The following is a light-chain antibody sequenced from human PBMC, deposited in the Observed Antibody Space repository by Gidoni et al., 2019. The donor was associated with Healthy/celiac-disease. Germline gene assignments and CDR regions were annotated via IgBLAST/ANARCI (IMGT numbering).Light chain of an antibody. CDR1: QRVSSY. J-gene: IGKJ4*01. CDR3: QQRSNWPLT. CDR2: DAS. Sequence: ELVLTQSPATLSLSPGERATLSCRASQRVSSYLAWYQQQPGQAPRLLIYDASKRATGIPARFSGSGSGTYFTLTISSLEPEDFAVYYCQQRSNWPLTFGGGTKVEIK. V-gene: IGKV3-11*01.